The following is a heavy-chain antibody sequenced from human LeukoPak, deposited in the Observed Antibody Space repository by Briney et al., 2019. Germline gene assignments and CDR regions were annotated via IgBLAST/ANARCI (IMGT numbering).Heavy chain of an antibody. J-gene: IGHJ6*02. D-gene: IGHD6-13*01. CDR3: ARTLGDRGSSWVYYYYGMDV. V-gene: IGHV1-18*01. CDR2: ISAYNGNT. CDR1: GYTFTSYG. Sequence: GAPVKVSCKASGYTFTSYGISWVRQAPGQGLEWMGWISAYNGNTNYAQKLQGRVTMTTDTSTSTAYMELRSLRSADTAVYYCARTLGDRGSSWVYYYYGMDVWGQGTTVTVSS.